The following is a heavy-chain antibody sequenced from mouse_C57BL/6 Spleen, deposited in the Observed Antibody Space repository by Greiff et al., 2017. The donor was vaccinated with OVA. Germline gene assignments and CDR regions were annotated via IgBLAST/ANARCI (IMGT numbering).Heavy chain of an antibody. V-gene: IGHV3-6*01. D-gene: IGHD4-1*01. CDR3: ARDTGNYYFDY. CDR2: ISYDGSN. Sequence: EVKLMESGPGLVKPSQSLSLTCSVTGYSITSGYYWNWIRQFPGNKLEWMGYISYDGSNNYNPSLKNRISITRDTSKNQFFLKLNSVTTEDTATYYCARDTGNYYFDYWGQGTTLTVSS. CDR1: GYSITSGYY. J-gene: IGHJ2*01.